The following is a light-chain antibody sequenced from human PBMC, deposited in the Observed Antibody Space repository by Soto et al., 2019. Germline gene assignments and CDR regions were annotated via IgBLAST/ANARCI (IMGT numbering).Light chain of an antibody. V-gene: IGKV1-12*01. CDR3: QETTGFPFT. CDR1: QSVRTW. J-gene: IGKJ3*01. CDR2: AAS. Sequence: DIQMTQSPSSVSASVGDRITITCRASQSVRTWLAWYQQKPGKAPKLLIYAASSLQSGVPSRFSGSGSGTDFTLTITSLQPEDFATYYCQETTGFPFTVGPGTKVYVK.